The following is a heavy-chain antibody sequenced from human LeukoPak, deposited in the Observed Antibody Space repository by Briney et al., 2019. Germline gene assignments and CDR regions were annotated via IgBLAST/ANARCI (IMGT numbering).Heavy chain of an antibody. CDR1: GGSISSGSYY. CDR2: INTSGST. J-gene: IGHJ4*02. V-gene: IGHV4-61*02. Sequence: PSETLSLTCTVSGGSISSGSYYWSWIRQPAGKGLEWIGRINTSGSTNYNPSLKSRVTISVDTSKNQFSLKLSSVTAADTAVYYCARDSSSNYAYYFDYWGQGTLVTVSS. CDR3: ARDSSSNYAYYFDY. D-gene: IGHD4-11*01.